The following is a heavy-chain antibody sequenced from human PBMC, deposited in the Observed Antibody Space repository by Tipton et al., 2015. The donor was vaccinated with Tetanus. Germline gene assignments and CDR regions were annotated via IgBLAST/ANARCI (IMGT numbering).Heavy chain of an antibody. J-gene: IGHJ4*02. Sequence: LRLSCAVSGGSFRGYSWSWVRQPPGKGLEWIGEINHSGEPTYNPSLKSRVTMSLDTSNHHFSLSLSSVTAADTAVYYCARDINYASDYWGQGTLVTVSS. CDR1: GGSFRGYS. CDR2: INHSGEP. V-gene: IGHV4-34*01. CDR3: ARDINYASDY. D-gene: IGHD4-11*01.